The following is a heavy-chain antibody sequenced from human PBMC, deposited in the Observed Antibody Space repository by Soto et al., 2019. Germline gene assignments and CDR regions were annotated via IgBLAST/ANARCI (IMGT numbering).Heavy chain of an antibody. J-gene: IGHJ6*02. CDR3: ARHHGSPGSYFGMDV. CDR2: IYPGDSDT. V-gene: IGHV5-51*01. Sequence: PGESLKISCQVSGDSFTSYWINWFRQMPGKGLEWMGIIYPGDSDTRYSPSFQGQVTISADKSISTAYLQWRSLKASDTAMYYCARHHGSPGSYFGMDVWGQGTTVTVSS. D-gene: IGHD6-13*01. CDR1: GDSFTSYW.